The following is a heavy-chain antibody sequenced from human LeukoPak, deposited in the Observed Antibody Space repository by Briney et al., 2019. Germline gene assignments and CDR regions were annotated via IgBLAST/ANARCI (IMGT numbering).Heavy chain of an antibody. D-gene: IGHD3/OR15-3a*01. CDR2: ISYDGSNK. CDR3: AKDRGDWDTNDAFDI. CDR1: GFTFSTYA. J-gene: IGHJ3*02. V-gene: IGHV3-30*18. Sequence: GGSLRLSCEASGFTFSTYAMHWVRQAPGKGLEWVAIISYDGSNKYYADSVKGRFTISRDNSKKTLYLQMNSLRAEDTAVYYCAKDRGDWDTNDAFDIWGQGTMVTVSS.